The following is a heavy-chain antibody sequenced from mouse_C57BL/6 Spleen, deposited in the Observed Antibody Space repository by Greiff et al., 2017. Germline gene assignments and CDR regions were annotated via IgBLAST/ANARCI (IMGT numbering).Heavy chain of an antibody. J-gene: IGHJ4*01. CDR3: SRGPDDYGSSFYAMDY. CDR2: ISDGGSYT. V-gene: IGHV5-4*01. Sequence: EVQVVESGGGLVKPGGSLKLSCAASGFTFSSYAMSWVRQTPEKRLEWVATISDGGSYTYYPDNVKGRCTISRDNAKNNLYLQMSHLKSEDTAMYYCSRGPDDYGSSFYAMDYWGQGTSVTVSS. CDR1: GFTFSSYA. D-gene: IGHD1-1*01.